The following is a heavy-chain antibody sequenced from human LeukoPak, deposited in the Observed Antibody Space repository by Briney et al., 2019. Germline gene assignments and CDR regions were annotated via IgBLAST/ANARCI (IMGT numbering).Heavy chain of an antibody. Sequence: PGGSLRLSCAASGFPFSIYGMHWLRQAPGKGLEWVAIITFDGNSKSYADSVKGRFTVSRDNSKNTLYLQMSSLRTEDTAVYYCAKDLSYGSYSFDSWGQGALVTVSS. D-gene: IGHD3-10*01. V-gene: IGHV3-30*18. CDR1: GFPFSIYG. CDR2: ITFDGNSK. CDR3: AKDLSYGSYSFDS. J-gene: IGHJ4*02.